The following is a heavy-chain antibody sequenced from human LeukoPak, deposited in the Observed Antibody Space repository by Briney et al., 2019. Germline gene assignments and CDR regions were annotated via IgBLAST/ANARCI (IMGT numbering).Heavy chain of an antibody. Sequence: SETLSLTCAAYGGSFSGYYWSWIRQPPGKGLEWIGEINHSGSTNYNPFLKSRVTISVDTSKNHFSLKLSSVTAADTAVYYCARHRYYYRSGSYYGAPYYMDVWGKGTTVTISS. CDR3: ARHRYYYRSGSYYGAPYYMDV. V-gene: IGHV4-34*01. CDR2: INHSGST. CDR1: GGSFSGYY. J-gene: IGHJ6*03. D-gene: IGHD3-10*01.